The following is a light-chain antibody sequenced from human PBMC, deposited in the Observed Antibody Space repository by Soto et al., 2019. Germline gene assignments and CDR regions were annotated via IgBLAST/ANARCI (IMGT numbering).Light chain of an antibody. Sequence: DIQMTQSPSSVSASVGDRVTITCRASQGISSWVAWYQQKPGKAPNLLIYAASSLQSGVPSRFSGSGXGTEFTLTISSLQPEXXXXXXXQQADTFPLTFGGGTKVEIK. V-gene: IGKV1-12*01. CDR1: QGISSW. CDR3: QQADTFPLT. J-gene: IGKJ4*01. CDR2: AAS.